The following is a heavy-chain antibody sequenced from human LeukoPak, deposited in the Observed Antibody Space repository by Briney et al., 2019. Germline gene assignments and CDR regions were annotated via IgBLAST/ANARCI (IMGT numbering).Heavy chain of an antibody. V-gene: IGHV1-46*01. D-gene: IGHD6-19*01. CDR1: GYTFTSYY. CDR2: INPSGGST. Sequence: ASVKVSCKASGYTFTSYYMHWVRQAPGQGLEWMGIINPSGGSTSYAQKFQGRVTMTRDTSTSTVYMEPSSLRSEDTAVYYCARGSSGWYLKGVYYYYYMDVWGKGTTVTVSS. CDR3: ARGSSGWYLKGVYYYYYMDV. J-gene: IGHJ6*03.